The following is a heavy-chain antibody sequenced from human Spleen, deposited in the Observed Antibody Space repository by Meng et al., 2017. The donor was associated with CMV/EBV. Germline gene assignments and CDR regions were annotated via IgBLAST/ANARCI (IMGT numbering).Heavy chain of an antibody. CDR2: INPNSGGT. CDR3: ARNSGSYSPGDY. V-gene: IGHV1-2*02. J-gene: IGHJ4*02. CDR1: GYTFTGYY. Sequence: ASVKVSCKASGYTFTGYYMHWVRQAPGQGLEWMGWINPNSGGTNYAQKFQGRVTMTRDMSISTAYMELSRLRSDDTAVYYCARNSGSYSPGDYWGQGTLVTVSS. D-gene: IGHD1-26*01.